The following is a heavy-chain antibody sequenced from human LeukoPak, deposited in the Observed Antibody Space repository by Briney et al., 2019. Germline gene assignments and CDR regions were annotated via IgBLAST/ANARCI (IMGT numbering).Heavy chain of an antibody. D-gene: IGHD6-6*01. J-gene: IGHJ6*02. CDR3: ARTGGGSSSVYYYGMDV. Sequence: PSETLSLTCPVSGGSISSYYGSWIRQPAGKGLEWIGRIYTSGSTNYNPSLKSRVTMSVDTSKNQFSLELSSVTAADTAVYYCARTGGGSSSVYYYGMDVWGQGTTVTVSS. CDR1: GGSISSYY. CDR2: IYTSGST. V-gene: IGHV4-4*07.